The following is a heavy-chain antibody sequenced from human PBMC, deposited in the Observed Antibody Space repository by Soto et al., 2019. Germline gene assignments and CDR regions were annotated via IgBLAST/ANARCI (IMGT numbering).Heavy chain of an antibody. CDR1: RYSFTDYH. D-gene: IGHD2-8*01. J-gene: IGHJ6*02. CDR2: INPKSGGT. CDR3: ARGDSTDCSNGVCSFFYNHDMDV. Sequence: ASVNVSCKASRYSFTDYHIHWVRQAPGQGLEWLGRINPKSGGTSTAQKFQGWVTMTTDTSISTASMELTRLTSDDTAIYYCARGDSTDCSNGVCSFFYNHDMDVWGQGTTVTVSS. V-gene: IGHV1-2*04.